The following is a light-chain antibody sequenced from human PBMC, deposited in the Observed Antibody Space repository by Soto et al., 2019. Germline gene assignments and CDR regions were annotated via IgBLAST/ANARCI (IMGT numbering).Light chain of an antibody. CDR3: QHHNSYSQT. J-gene: IGKJ1*01. CDR1: QSIRHY. Sequence: DIQMTQSPPTLPASVGDRVTVTCRASQSIRHYLAWYQQMPGKAAKLLIYGASTLQSGVPSRFSGSGSGTEFTLTISSLQPDDFGTYFCQHHNSYSQTFGQATKVDIK. V-gene: IGKV1-5*01. CDR2: GAS.